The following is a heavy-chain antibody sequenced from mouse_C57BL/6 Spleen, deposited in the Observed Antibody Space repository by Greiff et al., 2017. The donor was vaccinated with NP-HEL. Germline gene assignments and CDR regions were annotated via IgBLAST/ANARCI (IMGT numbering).Heavy chain of an antibody. D-gene: IGHD1-1*01. CDR1: GYTFTDYY. CDR3: ARDYGSKLGLAY. Sequence: LQESGAELVRPEASVKLSCKASGYTFTDYYINWVKQRPGQGLEWIARIYPGSGNTYYNEKFKGKATLTAEKSSSTAYMQLSSLTSEDSAVYFCARDYGSKLGLAYWGQGTLVTVSA. CDR2: IYPGSGNT. J-gene: IGHJ3*01. V-gene: IGHV1-76*01.